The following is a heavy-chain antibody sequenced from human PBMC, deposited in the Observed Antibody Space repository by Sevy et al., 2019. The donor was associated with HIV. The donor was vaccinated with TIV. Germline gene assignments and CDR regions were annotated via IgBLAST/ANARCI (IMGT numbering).Heavy chain of an antibody. CDR1: GFILSSYN. V-gene: IGHV3-48*01. CDR2: INSGSTII. Sequence: GGSLRLSCVASGFILSSYNFNWVRQAPGKGLELISFINSGSTIISHADSVKGRFTISRDSAKKSVYLQMNSLRVEDTAVYYCARDGGYSDYGMDLWGQGTTVTVSS. D-gene: IGHD2-15*01. J-gene: IGHJ6*02. CDR3: ARDGGYSDYGMDL.